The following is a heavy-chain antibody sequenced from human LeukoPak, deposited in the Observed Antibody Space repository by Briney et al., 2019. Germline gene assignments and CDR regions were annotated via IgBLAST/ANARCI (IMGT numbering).Heavy chain of an antibody. V-gene: IGHV3-30*03. J-gene: IGHJ4*02. CDR2: ISYDGSNK. Sequence: GGSLRLSCAASGFTFSSYGMHWVRQAPGKGLEWVAVISYDGSNKYYADSVKGRFTISRDNSKNTLYLQMNSLKAEDTAVYYCARAGKAAAFDYWGQGTLVTVSS. CDR1: GFTFSSYG. CDR3: ARAGKAAAFDY. D-gene: IGHD2-15*01.